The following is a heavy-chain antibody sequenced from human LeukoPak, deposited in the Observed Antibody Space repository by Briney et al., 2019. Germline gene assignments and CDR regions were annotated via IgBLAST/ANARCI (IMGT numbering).Heavy chain of an antibody. Sequence: ASVKVSCKVSGYTLTELSMHWVRQAPGKGLEWMGGFDPEDGETIYAQKFQGRVTMTEDTSTDTAYMELSSLRSEDTAVYYCAIPRSGGDAFDIWGQGTMVTVSS. V-gene: IGHV1-24*01. CDR1: GYTLTELS. J-gene: IGHJ3*02. D-gene: IGHD2-15*01. CDR2: FDPEDGET. CDR3: AIPRSGGDAFDI.